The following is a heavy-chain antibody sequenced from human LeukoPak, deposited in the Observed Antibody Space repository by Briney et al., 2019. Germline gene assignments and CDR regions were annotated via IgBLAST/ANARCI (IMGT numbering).Heavy chain of an antibody. Sequence: SETLSLTCAVYGGSFSGYYWSWIRQPPGKGLEWIGEINHSGSTNYNPSLKSRVTISVDTSKNQFSLKLSSVAAADAAVYYCASGRGYSYGYYYYYYMDVWGKGTTVTVSS. CDR2: INHSGST. CDR3: ASGRGYSYGYYYYYYMDV. D-gene: IGHD5-18*01. V-gene: IGHV4-34*01. J-gene: IGHJ6*03. CDR1: GGSFSGYY.